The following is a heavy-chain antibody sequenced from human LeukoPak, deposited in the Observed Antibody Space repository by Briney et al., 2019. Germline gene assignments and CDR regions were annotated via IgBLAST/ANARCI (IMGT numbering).Heavy chain of an antibody. Sequence: PSKTLSLTWTVSGGSTSGWYWSWIRQLPGKGLEWIGYIYGSGYTNYNPSLKSRVTISVDTSKNQFSLKLSSVTAADTAVYYCARHRRDSTSCYYEYWGQGTLVTVSS. CDR3: ARHRRDSTSCYYEY. J-gene: IGHJ4*02. V-gene: IGHV4-59*08. D-gene: IGHD2-2*01. CDR1: GGSTSGWY. CDR2: IYGSGYT.